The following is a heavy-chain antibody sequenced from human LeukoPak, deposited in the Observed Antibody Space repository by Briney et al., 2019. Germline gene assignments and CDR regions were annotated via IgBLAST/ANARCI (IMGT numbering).Heavy chain of an antibody. V-gene: IGHV1-18*01. J-gene: IGHJ4*02. D-gene: IGHD3-9*01. CDR1: GYTFTSYG. CDR2: ISAYNGNT. Sequence: ASVKVSCKASGYTFTSYGISWVRQAPGQGLEWMGWISAYNGNTNYAQNLQGRVTMTTDTSTSTAYMELRSLRSDDTAVYYCARESKDLYYDILTDDYWGQGTLVTVSS. CDR3: ARESKDLYYDILTDDY.